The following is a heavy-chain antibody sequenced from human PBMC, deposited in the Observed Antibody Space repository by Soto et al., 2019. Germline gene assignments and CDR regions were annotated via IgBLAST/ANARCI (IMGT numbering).Heavy chain of an antibody. CDR2: IKSKTDGGTT. CDR3: TTDVTLNPLGDY. J-gene: IGHJ4*02. Sequence: EVQLVESGGGLVKPGGSLRLSCAASGFTFSNAWMSWVRQAPGKGLEWVGRIKSKTDGGTTDYAAPVKGRFTISRDDSKNTLYLQMNSLKTEDTAVYYCTTDVTLNPLGDYWGQRTLVTVSS. CDR1: GFTFSNAW. D-gene: IGHD2-21*02. V-gene: IGHV3-15*01.